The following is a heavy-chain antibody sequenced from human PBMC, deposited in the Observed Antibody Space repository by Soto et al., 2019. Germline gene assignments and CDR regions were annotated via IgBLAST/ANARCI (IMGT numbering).Heavy chain of an antibody. CDR3: AREGRELELRY. V-gene: IGHV3-30*01. J-gene: IGHJ4*02. CDR2: ISYDGSNK. D-gene: IGHD1-7*01. Sequence: GGSLRLSCAASGFTFSSYAMHWVRQAPGKGLEWVAVISYDGSNKYYAHSVKGRFTISRDNSKNTLYLQMNSLRAEDTAVYCCAREGRELELRYWGQGTLVTVSS. CDR1: GFTFSSYA.